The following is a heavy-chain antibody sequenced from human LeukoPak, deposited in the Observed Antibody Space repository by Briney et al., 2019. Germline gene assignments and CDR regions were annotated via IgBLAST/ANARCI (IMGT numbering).Heavy chain of an antibody. D-gene: IGHD2-15*01. CDR2: IYSGGST. CDR1: GFTVSSNY. CDR3: ARDRCSGGSCYYGIDV. Sequence: GGSLRLSCAASGFTVSSNYMSWVRQAPGKGLEWVSVIYSGGSTYYADSVKGRFTISRDNSKNTLYLQMNSLRAEDTAVYYCARDRCSGGSCYYGIDVWGQGTTVTVSS. J-gene: IGHJ6*02. V-gene: IGHV3-66*01.